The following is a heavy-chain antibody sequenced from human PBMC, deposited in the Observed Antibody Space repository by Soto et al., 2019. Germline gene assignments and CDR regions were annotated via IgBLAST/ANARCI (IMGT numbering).Heavy chain of an antibody. J-gene: IGHJ6*02. D-gene: IGHD6-13*01. Sequence: GGSLRLSCAASGFTFSSYAMSWVRQAPGKGLEWVSAISGSGGSTYYADSAKGRFTISRDNSKNTLYLQMNSLRAEDTAVYYCAKDSSSSWAYYYGMDVWGQGTTVTVSS. CDR1: GFTFSSYA. CDR2: ISGSGGST. V-gene: IGHV3-23*01. CDR3: AKDSSSSWAYYYGMDV.